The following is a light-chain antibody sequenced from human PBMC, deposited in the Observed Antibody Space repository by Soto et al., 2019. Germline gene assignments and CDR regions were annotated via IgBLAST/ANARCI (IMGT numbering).Light chain of an antibody. Sequence: DIQMTQSPSSLSASVGDRVTITCRASQSINTYLNWYQQKPGKAPNLLICATSSLQIGVPSRFSGSGSGTDFTLTISSLHPEDFATYYCQQSYSTPSITFGQGTRLEIK. J-gene: IGKJ5*01. CDR2: ATS. V-gene: IGKV1-39*01. CDR3: QQSYSTPSIT. CDR1: QSINTY.